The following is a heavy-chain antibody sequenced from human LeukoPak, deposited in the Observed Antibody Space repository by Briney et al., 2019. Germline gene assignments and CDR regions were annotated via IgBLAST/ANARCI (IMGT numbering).Heavy chain of an antibody. CDR2: ISAYNGNT. D-gene: IGHD4-11*01. V-gene: IGHV1-18*01. Sequence: ASVKVSCKASGYTFTSYGISWVRQAPGQGLEWMGWISAYNGNTNYAQKLQGRVTMTTDTSTSTAYMELRSLRSDGTAVYYCARAATSLRDNWFDPWGQGTLVTVSS. CDR3: ARAATSLRDNWFDP. CDR1: GYTFTSYG. J-gene: IGHJ5*02.